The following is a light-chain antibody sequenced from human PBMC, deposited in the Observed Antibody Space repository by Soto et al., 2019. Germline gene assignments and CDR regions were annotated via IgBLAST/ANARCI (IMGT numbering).Light chain of an antibody. CDR1: QSVTYN. Sequence: EIVLTQSPATLSLSPGEGATLSCRASQSVTYNLAWYQQKPGQAPRLLIYDAANRATGIPARFSGRGSGTDFTLTIVSLEPEDSAVYYCQQRTIWPLTFGGGTRVVIK. J-gene: IGKJ4*01. V-gene: IGKV3-11*01. CDR3: QQRTIWPLT. CDR2: DAA.